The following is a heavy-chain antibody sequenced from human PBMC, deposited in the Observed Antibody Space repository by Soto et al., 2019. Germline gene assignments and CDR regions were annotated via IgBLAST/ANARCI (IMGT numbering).Heavy chain of an antibody. J-gene: IGHJ6*02. CDR2: IIPIFGTA. CDR3: ASVRWNSLDYYYYYGMDV. Sequence: SVKVSCKASGGTFSSYAISWVRQAPGQGLEWMGGIIPIFGTANYAQKFQGRVTITADKSTSTAYMELSSLRSEDTAVYYCASVRWNSLDYYYYYGMDVWGQGTTVTVSS. D-gene: IGHD1-7*01. V-gene: IGHV1-69*06. CDR1: GGTFSSYA.